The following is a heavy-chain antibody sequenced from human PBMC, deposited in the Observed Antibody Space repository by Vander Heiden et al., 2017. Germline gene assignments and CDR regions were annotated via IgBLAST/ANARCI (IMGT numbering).Heavy chain of an antibody. Sequence: LSLKSRVTISVDTSKNQFSLKLSSVTAADTAVYYCARKGPVGATLGSCDYWGQGTLVTVSS. J-gene: IGHJ4*02. CDR3: ARKGPVGATLGSCDY. D-gene: IGHD1-26*01. V-gene: IGHV4-34*01.